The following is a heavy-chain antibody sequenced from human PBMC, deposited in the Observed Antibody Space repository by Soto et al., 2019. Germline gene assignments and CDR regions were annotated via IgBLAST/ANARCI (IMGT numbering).Heavy chain of an antibody. J-gene: IGHJ4*02. V-gene: IGHV3-30*04. Sequence: QVQLVESGGGVVLPGRSLRLSCAASGFTFSTYAMHWVRQAPGKGLEWVAVVSDNGDKTFYADSLRGRFTISRDNSKNTLSLQMNRLSAEDTALYFCAREVGSTFRLDSWGQGTLVSVSS. CDR3: AREVGSTFRLDS. CDR1: GFTFSTYA. D-gene: IGHD1-26*01. CDR2: VSDNGDKT.